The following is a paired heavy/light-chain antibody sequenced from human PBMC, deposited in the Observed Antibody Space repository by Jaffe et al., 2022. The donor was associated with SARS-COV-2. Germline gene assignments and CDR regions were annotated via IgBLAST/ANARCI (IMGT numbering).Heavy chain of an antibody. CDR2: INAGNGNT. CDR1: GYTFTSYA. Sequence: QVQLVQSGAEVKKPGASVKVSCKASGYTFTSYAMHWVRQAPGQRLEWMGRINAGNGNTKYSQKFQGRVTITRDTSASTAYMELSSLRSEDTAVYYCARDPGDYDSLTGQYYYYMDVWGKGTTVTVSS. D-gene: IGHD3-9*01. J-gene: IGHJ6*03. CDR3: ARDPGDYDSLTGQYYYYMDV. V-gene: IGHV1-3*01.
Light chain of an antibody. V-gene: IGKV1-5*03. CDR2: KAS. CDR1: QSISSW. CDR3: QHYNSYSVT. Sequence: DIQMTQSPSTLSASVGDRVTITCRASQSISSWLAWYQQKPGKAPKLLIYKASSLESGVPSRFSGSGSGTEFTLTISSLQPDDFATYYCQHYNSYSVTFGQGTKVEIK. J-gene: IGKJ1*01.